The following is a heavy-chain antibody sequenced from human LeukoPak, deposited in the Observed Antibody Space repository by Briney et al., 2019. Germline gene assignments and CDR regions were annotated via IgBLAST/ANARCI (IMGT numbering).Heavy chain of an antibody. V-gene: IGHV1-2*02. J-gene: IGHJ4*02. CDR1: GYTFTGYY. Sequence: GASVKVSCKASGYTFTGYYMHWVRQTPGQGLEWMGWINPNSGGTNYAQKFQGRVTMTRDTSISTAYMELSRLRSDDTAVYYCARGYCSSTSCYRKTDDDYWGQGTLVTVSS. D-gene: IGHD2-2*01. CDR2: INPNSGGT. CDR3: ARGYCSSTSCYRKTDDDY.